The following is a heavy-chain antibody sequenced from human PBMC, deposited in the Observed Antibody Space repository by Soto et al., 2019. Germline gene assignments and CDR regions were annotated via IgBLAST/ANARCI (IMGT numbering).Heavy chain of an antibody. CDR2: TNPRDGST. V-gene: IGHV1-46*01. CDR3: ARSYVTSRPIDF. D-gene: IGHD3-10*02. CDR1: GYSLTGYY. Sequence: ASVKVSCKASGYSLTGYYMHWVRRAPGQGLEWMGITNPRDGSTSYAQRFQGRVTMTSDTSTSTVYMEMSSLRSDDTAMYFCARSYVTSRPIDFWGQGTLVTSPQ. J-gene: IGHJ4*02.